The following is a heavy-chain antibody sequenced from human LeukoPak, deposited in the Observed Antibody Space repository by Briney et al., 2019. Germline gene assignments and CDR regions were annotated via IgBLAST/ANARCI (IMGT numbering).Heavy chain of an antibody. Sequence: SGGSLRLSCAASGFSFSDYYMSWIRQAPGKGLEWVSYISSSGSFTYYADSVKGRFTISRDNAKNSVYLQMNSLRVEDTAVYYCARVRHSSGPGSHSAFDIWGQGTMVTVSS. J-gene: IGHJ3*02. CDR2: ISSSGSFT. CDR1: GFSFSDYY. CDR3: ARVRHSSGPGSHSAFDI. V-gene: IGHV3-11*01. D-gene: IGHD6-19*01.